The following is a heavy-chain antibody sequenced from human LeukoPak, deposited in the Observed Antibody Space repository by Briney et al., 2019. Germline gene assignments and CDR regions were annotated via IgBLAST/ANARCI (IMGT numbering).Heavy chain of an antibody. CDR2: TYYRSKWYN. D-gene: IGHD2-2*01. CDR1: GDSVSSSSAA. V-gene: IGHV6-1*01. CDR3: AREVIVEVPAGMDY. Sequence: QTLSLTCAISGDSVSSSSAAWNWIRQSPSRGLEWLGRTYYRSKWYNDYAVSVKSRITFNPDTSKNQFSLQLTSVTPEDTAIYYCAREVIVEVPAGMDYWGQGTLVTVSS. J-gene: IGHJ4*02.